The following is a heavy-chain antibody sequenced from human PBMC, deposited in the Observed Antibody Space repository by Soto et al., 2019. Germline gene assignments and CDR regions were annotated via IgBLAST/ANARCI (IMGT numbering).Heavy chain of an antibody. CDR2: ISGSGGST. Sequence: EVQLLESGGGLVQPGGSLRLSCAASGFTFSTYAMSWVRQAPGKGLEWVSVISGSGGSTYYADSVKGRFTISRDNSKNTLYLQMSSLRAEDTALYYCAKREGGFDIWGQGTMVTVSS. CDR3: AKREGGFDI. J-gene: IGHJ3*02. V-gene: IGHV3-23*01. CDR1: GFTFSTYA. D-gene: IGHD1-26*01.